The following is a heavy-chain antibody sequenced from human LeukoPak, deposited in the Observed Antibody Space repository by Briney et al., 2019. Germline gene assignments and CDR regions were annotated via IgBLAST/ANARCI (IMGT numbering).Heavy chain of an antibody. CDR1: GGSITGYY. J-gene: IGHJ4*02. CDR3: ARGNILTGYCFDF. Sequence: PSETLSLTCAVYGGSITGYYWSWIRQTPGRGLEWVGEIHYTGATSYNPSLKSRATISTDTSKNRFSLRLSSVTAADTAVYYCARGNILTGYCFDFWGQGALVTVSS. V-gene: IGHV4-34*01. CDR2: IHYTGAT. D-gene: IGHD3-9*01.